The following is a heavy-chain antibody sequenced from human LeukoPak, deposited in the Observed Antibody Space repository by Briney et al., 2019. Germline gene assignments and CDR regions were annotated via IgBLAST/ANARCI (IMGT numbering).Heavy chain of an antibody. CDR1: GGSFSGYY. CDR2: INHSGST. V-gene: IGHV4-34*01. CDR3: ARHRSKWLQSSFDY. J-gene: IGHJ4*02. D-gene: IGHD5-24*01. Sequence: SETLSLTCAVYGGSFSGYYWSWIRQPPGKRLDWIGEINHSGSTNYNPSLKSRVTISVDTSKNQFSLKLNSVTAADTAVYYCARHRSKWLQSSFDYWGQGTLVTVSS.